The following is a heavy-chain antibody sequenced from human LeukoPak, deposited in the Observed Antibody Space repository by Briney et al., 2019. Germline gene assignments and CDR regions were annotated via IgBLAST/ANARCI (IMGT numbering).Heavy chain of an antibody. D-gene: IGHD3-16*01. CDR2: TYYRSKWHN. CDR3: AQGDQAFDI. CDR1: GDSVSSNSAA. Sequence: SQTLSLTCAISGDSVSSNSAAWNWIRQSPSRGLEWLGRTYYRSKWHNNYAVSVESRIIINPDTSKNRFSLQLNSVTPEGTAVYYCAQGDQAFDIWGQGTMVTVSS. V-gene: IGHV6-1*01. J-gene: IGHJ3*02.